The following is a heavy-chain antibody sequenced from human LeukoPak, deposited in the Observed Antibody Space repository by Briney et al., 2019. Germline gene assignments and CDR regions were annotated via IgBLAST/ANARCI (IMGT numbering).Heavy chain of an antibody. J-gene: IGHJ4*02. CDR1: GGSISSGEYY. V-gene: IGHV4-30-4*01. CDR3: ARGRFVLRFLEWLGNYFDY. Sequence: SQTLSLTCPVPGGSISSGEYYWSWTRQPPGKGLEWIGYIYYSGRTYYNPSLKSRVTISVDTSKDQFSLKLSSVTAGYTAVYYCARGRFVLRFLEWLGNYFDYWGQGTLVTVSS. CDR2: IYYSGRT. D-gene: IGHD3-3*01.